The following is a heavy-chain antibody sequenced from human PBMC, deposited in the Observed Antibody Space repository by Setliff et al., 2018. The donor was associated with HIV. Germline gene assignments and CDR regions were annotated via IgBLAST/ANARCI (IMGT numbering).Heavy chain of an antibody. D-gene: IGHD2-2*01. V-gene: IGHV4-34*01. CDR1: GGSFSGYY. Sequence: PSETLSLTCAVYGGSFSGYYWSWIRQPPGKGLEWIGEVTHSGRTNYNPSLESRVTTSVDTSKKQFSLRLTSVTAEDTAVYYCARGEPTILVVPAAFFDYWGQGTLVTVSS. CDR3: ARGEPTILVVPAAFFDY. J-gene: IGHJ4*02. CDR2: VTHSGRT.